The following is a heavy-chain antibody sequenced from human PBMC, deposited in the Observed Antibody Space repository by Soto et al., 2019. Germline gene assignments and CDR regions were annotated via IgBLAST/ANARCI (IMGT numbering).Heavy chain of an antibody. Sequence: QVQLQESGPGLVKPSETLSLTCTVSGGTISRYYWSWIRQPPGKGLEWIGYMYNTGSTVYNPSFQXRXTXSXXTSKNQFSLKLNSVTAADTAVYYCARDLWGYCGTDCYPLDVWGQGTTVTVSS. CDR3: ARDLWGYCGTDCYPLDV. CDR2: MYNTGST. J-gene: IGHJ6*02. D-gene: IGHD2-21*02. V-gene: IGHV4-59*01. CDR1: GGTISRYY.